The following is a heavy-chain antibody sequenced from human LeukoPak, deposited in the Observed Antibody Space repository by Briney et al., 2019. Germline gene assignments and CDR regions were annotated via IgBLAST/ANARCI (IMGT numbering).Heavy chain of an antibody. CDR3: AKDLGCSSTSCPIRYYYYGMDV. J-gene: IGHJ6*02. Sequence: PGGSLRLSCAASGFTFSSYGMHWVRQAPGKGLEWVAVISYDGSNKYYADSVKGRFTISRDNSKNTLYLQMNSLRAEDTAVYYCAKDLGCSSTSCPIRYYYYGMDVWGQGTTVTVSS. CDR2: ISYDGSNK. D-gene: IGHD2-2*01. V-gene: IGHV3-30*18. CDR1: GFTFSSYG.